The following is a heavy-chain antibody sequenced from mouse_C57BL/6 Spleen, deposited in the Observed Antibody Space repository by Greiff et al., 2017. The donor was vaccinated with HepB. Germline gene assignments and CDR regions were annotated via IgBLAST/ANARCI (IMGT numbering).Heavy chain of an antibody. J-gene: IGHJ4*01. CDR2: IDPANGNT. CDR3: ARDGYEEDAMDY. D-gene: IGHD2-2*01. CDR1: GFNFKNSY. Sequence: VQLQQSVAELVRPGASVKLSCTASGFNFKNSYMHWVKQRPEQGLEWIGRIDPANGNTKYAQKFQGKATITADTSSNTAYLQLSSLTSEDTAIYYCARDGYEEDAMDYWGQGTSVTVSS. V-gene: IGHV14-3*01.